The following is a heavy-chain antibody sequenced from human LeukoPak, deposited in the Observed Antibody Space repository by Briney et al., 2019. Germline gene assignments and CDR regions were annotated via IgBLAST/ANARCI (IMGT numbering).Heavy chain of an antibody. CDR2: IYYSGST. D-gene: IGHD3-16*01. V-gene: IGHV4-59*01. Sequence: SETLSLTCTVSGGSISSYYWSWIRQPPGRGLECIGYIYYSGSTNYNPSLKSRVSISVDTSKNQFSLKPSSVTAADTAVYYCARLKGGGVKAFDDWGQGTLVTVSS. CDR1: GGSISSYY. CDR3: ARLKGGGVKAFDD. J-gene: IGHJ4*02.